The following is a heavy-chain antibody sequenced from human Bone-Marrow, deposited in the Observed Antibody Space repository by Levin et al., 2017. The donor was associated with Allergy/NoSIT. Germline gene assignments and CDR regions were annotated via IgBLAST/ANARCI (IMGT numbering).Heavy chain of an antibody. Sequence: SETLSLTCTVSGASISSFYWSWIRQPPGKGLEWIGYIYYSGSTNYSPSLKSRVSMSADMSRNQVYLTMSSVTAADTAVYYCARQVVPAAMKGFDSWGQGTLVTVS. V-gene: IGHV4-59*08. CDR1: GASISSFY. CDR2: IYYSGST. J-gene: IGHJ5*01. CDR3: ARQVVPAAMKGFDS. D-gene: IGHD2-2*01.